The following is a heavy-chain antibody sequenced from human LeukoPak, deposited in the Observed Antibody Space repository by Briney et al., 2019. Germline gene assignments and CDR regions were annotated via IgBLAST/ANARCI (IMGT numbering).Heavy chain of an antibody. CDR1: GGSISSYY. CDR2: IYYSGST. J-gene: IGHJ3*02. V-gene: IGHV4-59*01. CDR3: ARASGSYGDIDAFDI. Sequence: SETLSLTCTVSGGSISSYYWSWIRQPPGKGLEWIGYIYYSGSTNYNPPLKSRVTISVDTSKNQFSLKLSSVTAADTAVYYCARASGSYGDIDAFDIWGQGTMVTVSS. D-gene: IGHD1-26*01.